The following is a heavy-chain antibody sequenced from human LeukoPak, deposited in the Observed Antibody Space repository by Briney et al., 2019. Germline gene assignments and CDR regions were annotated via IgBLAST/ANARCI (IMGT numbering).Heavy chain of an antibody. CDR3: AGSGSHVY. Sequence: GGSLRLSCAASGFTFRSYDINWVRQAPGKGLEWVSSITGNGASTNFADSVKGRFTISRDNSKNTAYLQMNSLRAGDTAVYYCAGSGSHVYWGQGTLVTVSS. J-gene: IGHJ4*02. V-gene: IGHV3-23*01. CDR2: ITGNGAST. CDR1: GFTFRSYD. D-gene: IGHD1-26*01.